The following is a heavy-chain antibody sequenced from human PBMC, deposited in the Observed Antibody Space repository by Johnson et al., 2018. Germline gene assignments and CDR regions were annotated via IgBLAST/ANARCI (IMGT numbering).Heavy chain of an antibody. CDR1: GFTFSSYG. J-gene: IGHJ3*02. D-gene: IGHD1-26*01. CDR2: IWYDGSNK. V-gene: IGHV3-33*01. Sequence: QVQLVQSGGGVVQPGRSXRLSCAASGFTFSSYGMHWVRQAPGKGLEWVAVIWYDGSNKYYADSVKGRFTISRENSKNTLYLQMNSRRAEDTAVYYCARDAWDPNGDAFDIWGQGTMVTVSS. CDR3: ARDAWDPNGDAFDI.